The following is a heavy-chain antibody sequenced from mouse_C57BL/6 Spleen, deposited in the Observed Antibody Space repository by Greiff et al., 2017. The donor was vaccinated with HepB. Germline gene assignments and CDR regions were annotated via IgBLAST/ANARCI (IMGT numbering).Heavy chain of an antibody. CDR3: ARSRAIYDGYSPAMDY. J-gene: IGHJ4*01. CDR2: INPGSGGT. Sequence: QVQLKQSGAELVRPGTSVKVSCKASGYAFTNYLIEWVKQRPGQGLEWIGVINPGSGGTKYNEKFKGKATLTADKSSSTAYMQLSSLTSEDSAVYFCARSRAIYDGYSPAMDYWGQGTSVTVSS. D-gene: IGHD2-3*01. CDR1: GYAFTNYL. V-gene: IGHV1-54*01.